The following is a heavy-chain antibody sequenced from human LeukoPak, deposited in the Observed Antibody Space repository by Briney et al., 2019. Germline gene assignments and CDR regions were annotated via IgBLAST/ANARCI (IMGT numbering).Heavy chain of an antibody. CDR1: RYTLTSYG. J-gene: IGHJ3*02. D-gene: IGHD1-26*01. CDR3: ARTLGATTAFDI. Sequence: GASVKVSCKASRYTLTSYGLSWVRQAPGQGLEWMGWISAYSGNTNYAQKLQGRVTMTTDTSTSTAYMELRTLRSDDTAVYYCARTLGATTAFDIWGQGTVVTVSS. V-gene: IGHV1-18*01. CDR2: ISAYSGNT.